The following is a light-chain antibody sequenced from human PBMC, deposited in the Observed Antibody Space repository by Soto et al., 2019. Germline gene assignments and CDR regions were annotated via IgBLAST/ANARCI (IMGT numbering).Light chain of an antibody. V-gene: IGKV3-15*01. CDR1: QSVSSN. CDR3: QQYNNWPCIT. Sequence: MVITESPSTLSVSPGERATLTCRASQSVSSNLAWYQQKPGQAPRLLIYGASTRATGIPARFSGSGSGTDFTLTISSVQSEDFAVYYCQQYNNWPCITPGQGTRLEI. CDR2: GAS. J-gene: IGKJ5*01.